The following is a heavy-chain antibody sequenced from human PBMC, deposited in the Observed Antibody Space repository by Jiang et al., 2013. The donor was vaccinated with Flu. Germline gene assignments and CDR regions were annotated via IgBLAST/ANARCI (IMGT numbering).Heavy chain of an antibody. Sequence: SGPGLVKPSQTLSLTCAVSGGSISSGGYSWSWIRQPPGKGLEWIGYIYHSGSTYYNPSLKSRVTISVDRSKNQFSLKLSSVTAADTAVYYCARVEDYYDSSGYTGANAFDIWGQGTMV. CDR2: IYHSGST. CDR3: ARVEDYYDSSGYTGANAFDI. V-gene: IGHV4-30-2*01. D-gene: IGHD3-22*01. J-gene: IGHJ3*02. CDR1: GGSISSGGYS.